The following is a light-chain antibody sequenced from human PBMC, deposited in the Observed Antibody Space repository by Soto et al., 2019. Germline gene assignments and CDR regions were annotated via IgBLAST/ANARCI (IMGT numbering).Light chain of an antibody. CDR3: QQYNNWPPPWT. CDR1: QSVSNSY. CDR2: GAS. V-gene: IGKV3D-15*01. J-gene: IGKJ1*01. Sequence: EIVLTQSPFTRSFSPVERATLSCMASQSVSNSYLAWYQQKPGQAPRLLMYGASNRATGIPDRFSGSGSGTEFTLTISSLQSQHFAVSYCQQYNNWPPPWTCGQGTKGDIK.